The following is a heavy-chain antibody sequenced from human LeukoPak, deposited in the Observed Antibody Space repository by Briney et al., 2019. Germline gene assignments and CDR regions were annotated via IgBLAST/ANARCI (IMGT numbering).Heavy chain of an antibody. D-gene: IGHD3-22*01. CDR2: LYNSGTT. V-gene: IGHV4-38-2*01. CDR1: AYSLSSGDY. J-gene: IGHJ4*02. CDR3: ARNDSSGYLDY. Sequence: KSSETLSLTCAVSAYSLSSGDYWGCSRPPPGKRVEGTGSLYNSGTTHYGPSLKRRVTISGDTSTNPFSMKLSSVTAADTAVYYCARNDSSGYLDYWGEGALVAVSP.